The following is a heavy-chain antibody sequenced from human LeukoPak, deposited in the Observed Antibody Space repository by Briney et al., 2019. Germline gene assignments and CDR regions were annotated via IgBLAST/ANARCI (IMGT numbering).Heavy chain of an antibody. D-gene: IGHD4-17*01. CDR1: GFTFSTYG. CDR2: IRYDGTNK. J-gene: IGHJ6*03. V-gene: IGHV3-30*02. CDR3: AKDRDYGDYPSAYYYYMDV. Sequence: PGGSLRLSCAASGFTFSTYGIHWDRQAPGKGLEWVAFIRYDGTNKWYANSVKGRFTISRDNSKNMLYLQMNSLRAEDTAVYHCAKDRDYGDYPSAYYYYMDVWGKGTTVTVSS.